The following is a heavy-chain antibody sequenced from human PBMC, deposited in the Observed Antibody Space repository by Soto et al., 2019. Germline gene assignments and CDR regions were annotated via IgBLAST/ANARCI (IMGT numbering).Heavy chain of an antibody. J-gene: IGHJ3*02. D-gene: IGHD3-10*01. CDR3: ARRYGVAFDI. CDR1: GGSISSNY. V-gene: IGHV4-59*08. CDR2: IYYSGST. Sequence: QVQLQESGPGLVKPSETMSLTCTVSGGSISSNYWSWIRQPPGKGLEWIGYIYYSGSTNYNPSLKSRVTISVDTSKNQFSLKLSSVTAADTAVYYCARRYGVAFDIWGQGTMVTVSS.